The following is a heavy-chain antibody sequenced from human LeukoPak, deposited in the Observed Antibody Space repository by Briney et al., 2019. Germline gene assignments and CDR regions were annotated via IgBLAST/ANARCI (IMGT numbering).Heavy chain of an antibody. Sequence: EASVKVSCKVSGYTLTELSMHWVRQPPGKGREWMGGFDPEDGETIYAQKFQGRVTMTEDTSTDTAYMELSSLRSEDTAVYYCATTGYPFVPSNDYWGQGTLVTVSS. V-gene: IGHV1-24*01. D-gene: IGHD5-12*01. CDR1: GYTLTELS. J-gene: IGHJ4*02. CDR3: ATTGYPFVPSNDY. CDR2: FDPEDGET.